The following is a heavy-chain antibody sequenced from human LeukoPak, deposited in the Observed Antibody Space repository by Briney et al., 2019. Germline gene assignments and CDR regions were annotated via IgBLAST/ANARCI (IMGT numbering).Heavy chain of an antibody. D-gene: IGHD2-15*01. Sequence: GGSLRLSCAASGFTFSGYWMSWVRQAPGKGLEWVANIKQDGSEKYYVDSVKGRFTISRDNAKNSLYLQMNSLRAEDTAVYYCARGGLLLTPYNWFDPWGQGTLVTVSS. CDR2: IKQDGSEK. CDR3: ARGGLLLTPYNWFDP. J-gene: IGHJ5*02. CDR1: GFTFSGYW. V-gene: IGHV3-7*01.